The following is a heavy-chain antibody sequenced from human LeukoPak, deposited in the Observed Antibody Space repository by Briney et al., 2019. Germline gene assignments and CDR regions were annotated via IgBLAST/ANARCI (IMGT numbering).Heavy chain of an antibody. V-gene: IGHV3-30*03. Sequence: PGGSLRLSCAASGFTFSSYGMHWVRQAPGKGLEWVAVISYDGSNKYYADSVKGRFTISRDNSKNTLYLQMNSLRAENTAVYYCARDRWAVAGHNWFDPWGQGTLVTVSS. J-gene: IGHJ5*02. D-gene: IGHD6-19*01. CDR2: ISYDGSNK. CDR3: ARDRWAVAGHNWFDP. CDR1: GFTFSSYG.